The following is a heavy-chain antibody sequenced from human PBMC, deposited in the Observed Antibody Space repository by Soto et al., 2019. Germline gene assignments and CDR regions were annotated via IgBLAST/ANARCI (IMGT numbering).Heavy chain of an antibody. D-gene: IGHD4-17*01. CDR2: IYYSGST. J-gene: IGHJ4*02. CDR1: GGSISSGGYY. CDR3: ARVGPGDPHYFDY. Sequence: SETLSLTCTVSGGSISSGGYYWSWIRQHPGKGLEWIGYIYYSGSTYYNPSLKSRVTISVDTSKNQFSLKLSSVTAADTVVYYSARVGPGDPHYFDYWGQGTLVTVSS. V-gene: IGHV4-31*03.